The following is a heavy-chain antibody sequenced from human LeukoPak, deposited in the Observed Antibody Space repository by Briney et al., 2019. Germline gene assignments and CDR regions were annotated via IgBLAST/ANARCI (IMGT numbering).Heavy chain of an antibody. V-gene: IGHV4-59*01. Sequence: NPSETLSLTCTVSGGSISSYYWSWIRQPPGKGLEWIGYIYYSGSTNYNPSLKSRVTISVDTSKNQFSLKLSSVTAADTAVYYCARDLGPDFWSGYSYYYGMDVWGQGTTVIVSS. CDR1: GGSISSYY. J-gene: IGHJ6*02. CDR3: ARDLGPDFWSGYSYYYGMDV. D-gene: IGHD3-3*01. CDR2: IYYSGST.